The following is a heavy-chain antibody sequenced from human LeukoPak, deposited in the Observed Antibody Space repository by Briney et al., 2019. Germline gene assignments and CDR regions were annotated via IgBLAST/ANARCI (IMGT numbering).Heavy chain of an antibody. CDR3: ARDLGERGESPDFDY. V-gene: IGHV3-48*03. Sequence: PGGSLGLSCAASGFTFSSYEMNWVRQAPGRGLEWVSYISSSGSTIYYADSVKGRFTISRDNAKNSLYLQMNSLRAEDTAIYYCARDLGERGESPDFDYWGQGTLVTVSS. D-gene: IGHD3-16*01. CDR2: ISSSGSTI. J-gene: IGHJ4*02. CDR1: GFTFSSYE.